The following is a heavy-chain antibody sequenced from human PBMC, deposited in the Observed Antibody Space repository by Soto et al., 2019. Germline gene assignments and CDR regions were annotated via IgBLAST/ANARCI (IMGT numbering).Heavy chain of an antibody. J-gene: IGHJ5*02. D-gene: IGHD3-3*01. CDR1: GGSISSGDYY. CDR3: ARWWSGSRQGFDP. Sequence: QVQLQESGPGLVKPLQTLSLTCTVSGGSISSGDYYWSWIRQHPGKGLEWIGYIYYGGSTYYNPSLKSRVTISVDTSKNQFSLKLSSVTAADTAVYYCARWWSGSRQGFDPWGQGTLVTVSS. V-gene: IGHV4-31*03. CDR2: IYYGGST.